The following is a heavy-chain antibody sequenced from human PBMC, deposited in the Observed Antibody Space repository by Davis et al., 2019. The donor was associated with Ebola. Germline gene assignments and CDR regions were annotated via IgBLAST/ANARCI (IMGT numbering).Heavy chain of an antibody. V-gene: IGHV3-30*02. Sequence: PGGSLRLSCAASGFTFSSYDMHWVRQAPGKGLEWVAFIYIDGTDKYYVDSVKGRFSISRDNSKNTLYLHMNRLRVDDTAVYYCAKGMQIYYYGMDVWGQGTTVTVSS. CDR3: AKGMQIYYYGMDV. J-gene: IGHJ6*02. CDR1: GFTFSSYD. CDR2: IYIDGTDK.